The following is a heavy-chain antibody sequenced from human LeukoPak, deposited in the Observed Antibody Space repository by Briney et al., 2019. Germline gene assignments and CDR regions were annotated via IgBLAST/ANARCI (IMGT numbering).Heavy chain of an antibody. Sequence: GGSLRLSCAASGFTFSSYGMHWVRQAPGKGLEWVAFIRYDGSNKYYADSVKGRFTISRDNSKNTLYLQMNSLRAEDTAVYYCAKGGLWFGELLDYYMDVWGKGTTVTISS. CDR2: IRYDGSNK. CDR1: GFTFSSYG. V-gene: IGHV3-30*02. CDR3: AKGGLWFGELLDYYMDV. J-gene: IGHJ6*03. D-gene: IGHD3-10*01.